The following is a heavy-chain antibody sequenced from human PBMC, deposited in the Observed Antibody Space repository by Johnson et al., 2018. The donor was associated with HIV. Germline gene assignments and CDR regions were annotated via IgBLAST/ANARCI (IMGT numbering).Heavy chain of an antibody. Sequence: VQLVESGGGLVQPGGSLRLSCAASGFTFGSYVMSWVRQAPGKGLEWVSAISGSGASTYYADSLKGRCTISRDNSKNTLYLQMNRLRAEETALYYCAKDIYGYDAFDIWGQGTMVTVSS. CDR1: GFTFGSYV. V-gene: IGHV3-23*04. CDR3: AKDIYGYDAFDI. D-gene: IGHD5-24*01. CDR2: ISGSGAST. J-gene: IGHJ3*02.